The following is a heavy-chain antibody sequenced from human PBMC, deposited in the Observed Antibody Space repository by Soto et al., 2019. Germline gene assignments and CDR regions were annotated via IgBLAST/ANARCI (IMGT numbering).Heavy chain of an antibody. CDR2: IWYDGSNK. CDR1: GFTFSSYG. D-gene: IGHD3-3*01. J-gene: IGHJ4*02. V-gene: IGHV3-33*01. Sequence: QVQLVESGGGVVQPGRSLRLSCAASGFTFSSYGMHWVRQAPGKGLEWVAVIWYDGSNKYYADSVKGRFTISRDNSKNTLYLQMNSLRAEDTAVYYCARDREWLWVDYLGQGTLVTVSS. CDR3: ARDREWLWVDY.